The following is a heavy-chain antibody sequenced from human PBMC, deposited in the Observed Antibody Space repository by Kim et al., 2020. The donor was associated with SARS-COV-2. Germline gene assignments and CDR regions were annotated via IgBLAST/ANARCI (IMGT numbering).Heavy chain of an antibody. J-gene: IGHJ5*02. V-gene: IGHV1-18*01. D-gene: IGHD2-2*01. CDR1: GYTFTSYG. CDR2: ISAYNGNT. Sequence: ASVKVSCKASGYTFTSYGISWVRQAPGQGLEWMGWISAYNGNTNYAQKLQGRVTLTTDTSTRTAYMELRSLRSDDTAVCYCAGDLFRGVGIVVVPAAPKWCDPWGQGTLVTVSS. CDR3: AGDLFRGVGIVVVPAAPKWCDP.